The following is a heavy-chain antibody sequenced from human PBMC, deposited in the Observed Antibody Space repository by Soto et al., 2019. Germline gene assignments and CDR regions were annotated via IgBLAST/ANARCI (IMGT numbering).Heavy chain of an antibody. V-gene: IGHV3-11*05. CDR3: AREYYYTMDV. CDR2: IDSSTKYT. Sequence: QVQLVESGGGLVRPGGSLRLSCEASGFTFRDYYMPWLRQAPGKGLEWLSYIDSSTKYTNYADSVKGRFNISRDNAKNSLYRQMNSLRADDTAVYYCAREYYYTMDVWGQGTMVTVSS. CDR1: GFTFRDYY. J-gene: IGHJ6*02.